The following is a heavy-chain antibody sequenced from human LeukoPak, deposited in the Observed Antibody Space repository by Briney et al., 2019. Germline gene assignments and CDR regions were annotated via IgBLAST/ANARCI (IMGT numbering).Heavy chain of an antibody. D-gene: IGHD6-13*01. V-gene: IGHV3-23*01. Sequence: PGGSLRLSCAASGFTFSSYVMSWVRQAPGEGLEWVSAVIGSYTYYADSVKGRFTISRDNSKNTLFLEMNSLRAGDTAVYYCAKGSSSSRPYYFDYWGQGTLVTVSS. CDR1: GFTFSSYV. CDR3: AKGSSSSRPYYFDY. CDR2: VIGSYT. J-gene: IGHJ4*02.